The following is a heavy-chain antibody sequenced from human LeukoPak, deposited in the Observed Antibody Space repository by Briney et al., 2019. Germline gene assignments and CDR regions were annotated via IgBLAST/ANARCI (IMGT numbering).Heavy chain of an antibody. D-gene: IGHD2-2*02. Sequence: VASVKVSCKASGYTFTGYYMHWVRQAPGQGLEWMGWINPNSGGTNYAQKFQGWVTMTRDTSISTAYMELSRLGSEDTAVYYCARPILRYCSSTSCYTRGNWFDPWGQGTLVTVSS. CDR3: ARPILRYCSSTSCYTRGNWFDP. J-gene: IGHJ5*02. V-gene: IGHV1-2*04. CDR2: INPNSGGT. CDR1: GYTFTGYY.